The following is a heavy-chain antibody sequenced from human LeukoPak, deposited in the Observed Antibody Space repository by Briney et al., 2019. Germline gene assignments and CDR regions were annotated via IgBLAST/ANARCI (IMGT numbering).Heavy chain of an antibody. Sequence: GGPLRLSCAASGFTFSSYSMNWVRQAPGKGLEWVSSISSSSSYIYYADSVKGRFTISRDNAKNSLYLQMNSLRAEDTAVYYCARYYGSGSYYTDYWGQGTLVTVSS. CDR1: GFTFSSYS. D-gene: IGHD3-10*01. V-gene: IGHV3-21*01. J-gene: IGHJ4*02. CDR3: ARYYGSGSYYTDY. CDR2: ISSSSSYI.